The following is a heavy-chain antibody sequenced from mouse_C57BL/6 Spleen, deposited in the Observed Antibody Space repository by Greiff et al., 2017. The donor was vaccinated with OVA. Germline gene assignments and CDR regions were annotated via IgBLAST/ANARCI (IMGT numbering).Heavy chain of an antibody. CDR2: IWRGGST. CDR1: GFSLTSYG. CDR3: AKNLITTVNYAMDY. D-gene: IGHD1-1*01. V-gene: IGHV2-5*01. Sequence: QVQLQQSGPGLVQPSQSLSITCTVSGFSLTSYGVHWVRQSPGKGLEWLGVIWRGGSTDYYAAFMSRLSITKDNSKSQVFFKMNSLQADDTAIYYCAKNLITTVNYAMDYWGQGTSVTVSS. J-gene: IGHJ4*01.